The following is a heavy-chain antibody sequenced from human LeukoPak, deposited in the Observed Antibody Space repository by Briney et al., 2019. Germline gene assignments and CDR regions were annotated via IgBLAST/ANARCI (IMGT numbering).Heavy chain of an antibody. CDR1: GYTFTFCY. CDR2: INPNSGGT. V-gene: IGHV1-2*02. Sequence: ASVKVSCKASGYTFTFCYLHWVRQAPGQGLEWMGWINPNSGGTNYAQKFQGRVTMTRDTSISTAYMELSRLRSDDTAVYYCFLIGVAESYHLDYWGQGTLVTVSS. CDR3: FLIGVAESYHLDY. D-gene: IGHD6-19*01. J-gene: IGHJ4*02.